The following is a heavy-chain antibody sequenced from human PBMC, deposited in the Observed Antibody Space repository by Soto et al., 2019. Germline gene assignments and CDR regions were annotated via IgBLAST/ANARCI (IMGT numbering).Heavy chain of an antibody. D-gene: IGHD3-22*01. Sequence: ASVTLSLTCTVSGGSISSGGYYWSWIRQHPGKGLEWIGYIYYSGSTYYNPSLKSRVTISVDTSKNQFSLKLSSATAADTAVYYCASGYDSSGYYYYWGQGTLVTVSS. V-gene: IGHV4-31*03. CDR1: GGSISSGGYY. CDR2: IYYSGST. CDR3: ASGYDSSGYYYY. J-gene: IGHJ4*02.